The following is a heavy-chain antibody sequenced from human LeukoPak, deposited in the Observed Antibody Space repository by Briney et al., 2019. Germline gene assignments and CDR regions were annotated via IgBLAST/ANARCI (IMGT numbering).Heavy chain of an antibody. Sequence: GGSLRLSCAASGFTFSSYSMNWVRQAPGKGLVWVSRISSDGSSTIYADSVKGRFTISRDIAKNTLYLQMNSLRAEDTAVYYCARAQMGAPTDYWGQGTLVTVSS. CDR3: ARAQMGAPTDY. CDR2: ISSDGSST. D-gene: IGHD1-26*01. CDR1: GFTFSSYS. J-gene: IGHJ4*02. V-gene: IGHV3-74*01.